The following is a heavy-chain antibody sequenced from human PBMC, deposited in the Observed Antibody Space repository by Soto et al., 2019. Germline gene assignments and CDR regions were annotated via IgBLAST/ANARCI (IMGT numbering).Heavy chain of an antibody. V-gene: IGHV3-48*01. CDR2: ISSSSSTI. CDR3: ARDYPPIDY. Sequence: SLRLSCAASGFTFSSYSMNWVRQAPGKGLEWVSYISSSSSTIYYADSVKGRFTISRDNAKNSLYLQMNSLRAEDTAVYYCARDYPPIDYWGPGPRVTVSS. J-gene: IGHJ4*02. CDR1: GFTFSSYS.